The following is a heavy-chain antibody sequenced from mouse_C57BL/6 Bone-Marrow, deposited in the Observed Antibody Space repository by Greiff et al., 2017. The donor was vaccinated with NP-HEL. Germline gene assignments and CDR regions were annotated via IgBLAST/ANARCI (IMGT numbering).Heavy chain of an antibody. CDR3: ARGGMIAAGSYAMGY. J-gene: IGHJ4*01. V-gene: IGHV2-2*01. CDR1: GFSLTSYG. CDR2: IWRGGGT. D-gene: IGHD2-4*01. Sequence: QVQLQQSGPGLVQPSPCLSISCTVSGFSLTSYGVHWVRQSPGKGLEWLGVIWRGGGTDYNAAFISSLSTSKDNSKNQVFFKMNRLRADDTAIYYCARGGMIAAGSYAMGYWGQGTSVTVSS.